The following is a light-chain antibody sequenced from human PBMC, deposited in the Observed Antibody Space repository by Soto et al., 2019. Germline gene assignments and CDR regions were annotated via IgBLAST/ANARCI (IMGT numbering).Light chain of an antibody. CDR2: DAS. CDR3: QRYATHPPP. J-gene: IGKJ1*01. V-gene: IGKV1-5*01. Sequence: VRMTKDHSTLSASVGDRVTITCRASQSINNWLAWYQLKPGKAPKLLIYDASTLQSGVPSSFSGSGSGTEFTLTISSLQPDDFATYYCQRYATHPPPFGQGT. CDR1: QSINNW.